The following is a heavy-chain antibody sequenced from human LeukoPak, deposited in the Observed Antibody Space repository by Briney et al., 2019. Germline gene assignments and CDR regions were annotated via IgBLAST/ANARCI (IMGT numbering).Heavy chain of an antibody. D-gene: IGHD3-22*01. CDR3: ARGDYYYDSSGPQRYFDY. Sequence: SETLSLTCAVYDGSFSGYYWSWIRQPPGKGLEWIGEINHSGSTNYNPSLKSRVTISVDTSKNQFSLKLSSVTAADTAVYYCARGDYYYDSSGPQRYFDYWGQGTLVTVSS. V-gene: IGHV4-34*01. CDR2: INHSGST. J-gene: IGHJ4*02. CDR1: DGSFSGYY.